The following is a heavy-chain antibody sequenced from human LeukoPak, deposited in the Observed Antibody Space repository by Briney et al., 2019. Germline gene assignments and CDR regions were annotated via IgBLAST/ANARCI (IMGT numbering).Heavy chain of an antibody. Sequence: GASVKVSCKVSGYTLTELSMHWVRQAPGQGLEWMGWINPNSGGTIYVQKFQGRVTMTRDTSISTAYMELGRLKSDDTAVYYCARPGVTPDTNWFDSWGQGTLITVSS. CDR3: ARPGVTPDTNWFDS. J-gene: IGHJ5*01. V-gene: IGHV1-2*02. CDR1: GYTLTELS. D-gene: IGHD5-18*01. CDR2: INPNSGGT.